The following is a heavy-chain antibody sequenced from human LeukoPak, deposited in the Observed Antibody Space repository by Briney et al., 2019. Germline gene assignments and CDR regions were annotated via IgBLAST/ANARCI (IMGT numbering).Heavy chain of an antibody. V-gene: IGHV3-23*01. D-gene: IGHD3-3*02. J-gene: IGHJ4*02. CDR2: ISGSGGST. Sequence: GSLRLSCVASGFTFSSYAMSWVRQAPGKGLEWVSAISGSGGSTYYADSVKGRFTISRDNSKNTLYLQMNSLRAEDTAVYYCAKGRISSRAFFDYWGQGTLVTVSS. CDR3: AKGRISSRAFFDY. CDR1: GFTFSSYA.